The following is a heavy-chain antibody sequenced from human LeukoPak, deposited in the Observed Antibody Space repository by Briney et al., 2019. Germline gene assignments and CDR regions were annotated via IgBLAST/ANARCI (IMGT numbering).Heavy chain of an antibody. J-gene: IGHJ6*03. Sequence: GGSLRLSCEASGFTFSNFWMNWVRQAPGKGLEWVSYISSSSSTIYYADSVKGRFTISRDNAKNSLYLQMNSLRAEDTAVYYCARSSGSYQDPYYYYYMDVWGKGTTVTVSS. CDR2: ISSSSSTI. CDR3: ARSSGSYQDPYYYYYMDV. CDR1: GFTFSNFW. V-gene: IGHV3-48*01. D-gene: IGHD1-26*01.